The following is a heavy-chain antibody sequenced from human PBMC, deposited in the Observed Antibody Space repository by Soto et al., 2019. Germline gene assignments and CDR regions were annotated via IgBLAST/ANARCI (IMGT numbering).Heavy chain of an antibody. Sequence: EVQLLESGGGLVQPGGSLRLSCAASGFTVSSYAMTWVRQAPGKGLEWVSGISGGGGSTYYADSVKGRFTISRDNSKNTLFLQMISLRAEDTAVYYCAKDRATVDFHYGMDVWGQGTTVSVSS. D-gene: IGHD1-26*01. CDR2: ISGGGGST. J-gene: IGHJ6*02. V-gene: IGHV3-23*01. CDR3: AKDRATVDFHYGMDV. CDR1: GFTVSSYA.